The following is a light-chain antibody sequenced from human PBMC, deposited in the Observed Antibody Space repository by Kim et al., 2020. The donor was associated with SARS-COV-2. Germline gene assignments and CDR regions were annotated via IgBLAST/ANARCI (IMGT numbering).Light chain of an antibody. V-gene: IGKV1-39*01. CDR1: QSISSY. Sequence: ASVGARVTLPSRASQSISSYLNCYQQKPGKAPKLLIYTASSLQSGVPSRFSGRGSGTDFTLPISSLQPEDFATYYCQQSYSTFVSFGQGTKLEI. J-gene: IGKJ2*03. CDR2: TAS. CDR3: QQSYSTFVS.